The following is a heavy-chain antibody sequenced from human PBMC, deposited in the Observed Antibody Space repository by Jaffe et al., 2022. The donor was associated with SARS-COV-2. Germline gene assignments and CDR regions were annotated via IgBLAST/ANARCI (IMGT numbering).Heavy chain of an antibody. D-gene: IGHD3-3*01. CDR2: INAGNGNT. Sequence: QVQLVQSGAEVKKPGASVKVSCKASGYTFTSYAMHWVRQAPGQRLEWMGWINAGNGNTKYSQKFQGRVTITRDTSASTAYMELSSLRSEDTAVYYCARGEGSLEWLYPSVYWGQGTLVTVSS. CDR1: GYTFTSYA. J-gene: IGHJ4*02. CDR3: ARGEGSLEWLYPSVY. V-gene: IGHV1-3*01.